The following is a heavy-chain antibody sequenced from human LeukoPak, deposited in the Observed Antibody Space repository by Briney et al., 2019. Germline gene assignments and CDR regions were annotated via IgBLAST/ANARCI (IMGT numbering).Heavy chain of an antibody. CDR1: GFTFSSYA. CDR3: AKHRSSPRTRYFDY. Sequence: GGSLRLSCAASGFTFSSYAMSWVRQAPGKRLEWVSAISGSGGSTYYADSVKGRFTISRDNSKNTLYLQMNSLRAEDTAVYYCAKHRSSPRTRYFDYWGQGTLVTVSS. J-gene: IGHJ4*02. V-gene: IGHV3-23*01. CDR2: ISGSGGST. D-gene: IGHD6-13*01.